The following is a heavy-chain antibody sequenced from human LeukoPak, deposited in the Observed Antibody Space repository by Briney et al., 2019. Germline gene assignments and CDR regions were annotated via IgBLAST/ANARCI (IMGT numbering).Heavy chain of an antibody. Sequence: PGGSLRLSCVGSGCSFSRYSLNWVRQAPGKGLEWVSYISTNSKTIKYADSVKGRFAISRDNAKDFLYLQMTSLRAEDTAVYYCASYFDSTGYFKEGDAIWVRGTLVTVSS. D-gene: IGHD3-22*01. V-gene: IGHV3-48*01. J-gene: IGHJ3*02. CDR1: GCSFSRYS. CDR2: ISTNSKTI. CDR3: ASYFDSTGYFKEGDAI.